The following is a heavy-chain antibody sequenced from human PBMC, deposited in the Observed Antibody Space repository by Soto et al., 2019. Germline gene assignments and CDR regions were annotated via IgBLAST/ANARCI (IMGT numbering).Heavy chain of an antibody. D-gene: IGHD2-15*01. CDR2: ISGSGGST. CDR3: AKDGRPFVEYCSGGSCYSGRNY. CDR1: GFTFSSYA. Sequence: GGPLRLSCAASGFTFSSYAMSWVRQAPGKGLEWVSAISGSGGSTYYADSVKGRFTISRDNSKNTLYLQMNSLRAEDTAVYYCAKDGRPFVEYCSGGSCYSGRNYWGQGTLVTVSS. V-gene: IGHV3-23*01. J-gene: IGHJ4*02.